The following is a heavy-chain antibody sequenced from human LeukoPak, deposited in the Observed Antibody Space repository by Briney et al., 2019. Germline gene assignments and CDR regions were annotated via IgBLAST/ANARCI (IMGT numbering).Heavy chain of an antibody. CDR3: AHNYDILTGYYY. CDR1: GCSPSTSGVG. J-gene: IGHJ4*02. CDR2: HYLKDDK. V-gene: IGHV2-5*01. Sequence: SGPTLVNHTQTLTLTCTFAGCSPSTSGVGVGWIRQPPAKSLEWLALHYLKDDKTYRRSLKSRLTITKNTSKNQLVRTRTDMDPVDTATYYCAHNYDILTGYYYWGQGTLVIVSS. D-gene: IGHD3-9*01.